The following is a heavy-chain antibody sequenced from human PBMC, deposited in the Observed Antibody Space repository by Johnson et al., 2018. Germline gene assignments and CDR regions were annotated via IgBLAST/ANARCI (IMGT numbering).Heavy chain of an antibody. Sequence: VQLVESGGGLVKHGGSLRLSCAASGFTFNYAWMNWVRQAPGKGLEWVGRIKSSPDTGTTDYAAPVKGRFTISRDDAANTLYLQMNSLTIEDTAVYYCTTHPPDYHILTAYYGDWGQGTLVIVSS. V-gene: IGHV3-15*01. D-gene: IGHD3-9*01. CDR3: TTHPPDYHILTAYYGD. CDR1: GFTFNYAW. CDR2: IKSSPDTGTT. J-gene: IGHJ4*02.